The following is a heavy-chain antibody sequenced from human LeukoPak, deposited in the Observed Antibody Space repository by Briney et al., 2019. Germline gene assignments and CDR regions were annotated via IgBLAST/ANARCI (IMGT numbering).Heavy chain of an antibody. CDR3: ARPRDGYNFGAFVM. CDR1: GGSISSNSHY. V-gene: IGHV4-39*07. D-gene: IGHD5-24*01. CDR2: IFYSGTT. Sequence: PSETLSLTCTVSGGSISSNSHYWGWIRQTPGKGLEWIGSIFYSGTTYYNPSLKSRVTILADTSKNQFSLKLTSVTAADTAVYYCARPRDGYNFGAFVMWGQGTLVTVSS. J-gene: IGHJ3*02.